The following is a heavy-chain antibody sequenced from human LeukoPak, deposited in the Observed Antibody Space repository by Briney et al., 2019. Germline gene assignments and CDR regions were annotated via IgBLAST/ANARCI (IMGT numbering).Heavy chain of an antibody. CDR1: GFSFSSYG. V-gene: IGHV3-33*01. Sequence: GGSLRLSCAASGFSFSSYGMHWVRQAPGKGLEWVAVLWYDGSSKYFADSVKGRFSISSDNSKNTLYLQMNSLRAEDTAVYYCARYSTSSQRDYYYAMDAWGQGTTVTVSS. D-gene: IGHD6-6*01. J-gene: IGHJ6*02. CDR3: ARYSTSSQRDYYYAMDA. CDR2: LWYDGSSK.